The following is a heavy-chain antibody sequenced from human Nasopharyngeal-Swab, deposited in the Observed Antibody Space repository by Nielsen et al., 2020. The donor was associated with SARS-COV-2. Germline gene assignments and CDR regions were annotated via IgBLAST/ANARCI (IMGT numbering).Heavy chain of an antibody. Sequence: GESLKISCAASGFTFSSYDMHWVRQATGKDLEWVSAIGTAGDTYYPGSVKGRFTISRENAKNSLYLQMNSLRAEDTAVYYCARVGYYYDSSGYYPHFDYWGQGTLVTVSS. D-gene: IGHD3-22*01. CDR3: ARVGYYYDSSGYYPHFDY. V-gene: IGHV3-13*01. J-gene: IGHJ4*02. CDR2: IGTAGDT. CDR1: GFTFSSYD.